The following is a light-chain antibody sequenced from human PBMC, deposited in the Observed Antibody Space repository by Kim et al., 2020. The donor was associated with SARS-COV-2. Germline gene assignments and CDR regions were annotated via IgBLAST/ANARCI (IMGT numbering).Light chain of an antibody. CDR3: QQYAYWRA. CDR2: GAS. J-gene: IGKJ5*01. V-gene: IGKV3-15*01. CDR1: PSISSI. Sequence: PGETAPLSFTAHPSISSILACYQQQPGPPPSVLIYGASARATGIPASISGSGSATEFTPTISNLQSEYFAVYYCQQYAYWRAFGQGTRLEIK.